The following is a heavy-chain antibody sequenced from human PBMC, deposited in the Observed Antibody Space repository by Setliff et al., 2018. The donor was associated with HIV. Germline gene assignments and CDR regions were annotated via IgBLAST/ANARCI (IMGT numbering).Heavy chain of an antibody. CDR3: SRGGSYDTFDY. J-gene: IGHJ4*02. D-gene: IGHD3-22*01. Sequence: KPSETLSLTCTVSGGSITSSYWSWMRQPAGKGLEWIGRIYTSGSTNYNPSLKSRVTMSIDTSKKQYSLKLVSVTAADTAVYYCSRGGSYDTFDYWGQGTLVTVSS. V-gene: IGHV4-4*07. CDR1: GGSITSSY. CDR2: IYTSGST.